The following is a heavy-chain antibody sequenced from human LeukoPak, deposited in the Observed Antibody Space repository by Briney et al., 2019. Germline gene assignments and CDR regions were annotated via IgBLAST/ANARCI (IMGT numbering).Heavy chain of an antibody. CDR1: GFTFDDYA. CDR3: AKGAGLGHYYMDV. Sequence: GGSLRLSCAASGFTFDDYAMHWVRQAPGKGLEWVSLISWDGGSTYYADSVKGRFTISRDNSKNSLYLQMNSLRAEDTALYYCAKGAGLGHYYMDVWGKGTTVTVSS. V-gene: IGHV3-43D*03. CDR2: ISWDGGST. D-gene: IGHD5-12*01. J-gene: IGHJ6*03.